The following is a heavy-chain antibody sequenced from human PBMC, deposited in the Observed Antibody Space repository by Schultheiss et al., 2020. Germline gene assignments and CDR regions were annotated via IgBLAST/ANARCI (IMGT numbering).Heavy chain of an antibody. J-gene: IGHJ4*02. Sequence: SETLSLTCTVSGGSISSYYWSWIRQPPGKGLEWIGYIYYSGSTNYNPSLKSRVTISVDTSKNQFSLKLSSVTAADTAVYYCAAQFWSGYYSHFDYWGQGNLVTVSS. D-gene: IGHD3-3*01. CDR3: AAQFWSGYYSHFDY. CDR1: GGSISSYY. CDR2: IYYSGST. V-gene: IGHV4-59*01.